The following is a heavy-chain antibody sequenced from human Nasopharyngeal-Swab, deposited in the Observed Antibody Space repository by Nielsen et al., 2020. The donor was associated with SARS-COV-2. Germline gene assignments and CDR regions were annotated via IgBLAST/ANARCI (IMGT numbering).Heavy chain of an antibody. D-gene: IGHD2-2*02. V-gene: IGHV3-21*01. CDR3: ARGGYCSSTSCDTYYYYGMDV. J-gene: IGHJ6*02. CDR1: GFTFSSYS. CDR2: ISSSSSYI. Sequence: GGSLRLSCAASGFTFSSYSMNWVRQAPGKGLDWVSSISSSSSYIYYADSVKGRFTISRDNAKNSLYLQMNSLRGEDTAVYYCARGGYCSSTSCDTYYYYGMDVWGQGTTVTVSS.